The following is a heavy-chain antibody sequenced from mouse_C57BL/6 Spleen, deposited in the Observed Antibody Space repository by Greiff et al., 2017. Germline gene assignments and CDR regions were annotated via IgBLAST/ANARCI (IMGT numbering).Heavy chain of an antibody. Sequence: QVQLKQPGAELVKPGASVKMSCKASGYAFTSYWITWVKQRPGQGLEWIGDIYPGSGSPNYNEKFKSKATLTVDTSSSTAYMQLSSLTSEDSAVYYGARCRSHYGSSYFDYWGQGTTLTVSS. V-gene: IGHV1-55*01. D-gene: IGHD1-1*01. CDR3: ARCRSHYGSSYFDY. CDR1: GYAFTSYW. J-gene: IGHJ2*01. CDR2: IYPGSGSP.